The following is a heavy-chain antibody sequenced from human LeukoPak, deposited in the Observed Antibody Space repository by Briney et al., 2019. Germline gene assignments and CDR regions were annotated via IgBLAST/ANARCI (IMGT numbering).Heavy chain of an antibody. CDR1: GYTFTSYY. CDR2: INPSGGST. D-gene: IGHD3-3*01. J-gene: IGHJ6*02. Sequence: ASVKVSCKASGYTFTSYYMHRVRQAPGQGLEWMGIINPSGGSTSYAQKFQGRVTMTRDTSTSTVYMELSSLRSEDTAVYYCAREEGFWSGLVPYYYGMDVWGQGTTVTVSS. CDR3: AREEGFWSGLVPYYYGMDV. V-gene: IGHV1-46*01.